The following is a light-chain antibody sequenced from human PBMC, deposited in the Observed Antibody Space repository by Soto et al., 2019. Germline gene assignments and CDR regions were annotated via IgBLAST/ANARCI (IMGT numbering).Light chain of an antibody. V-gene: IGLV2-23*01. Sequence: QSVLAQPASVSGSPGQSITISCTGTSSDVGGYNLVSWYQQHPGKAPKLMIYEDSKRPSGLSNRFSGSKSGNTASLTISGLQAEDEADYYCCSYAGSSTFVFGTGTKAPS. CDR2: EDS. CDR1: SSDVGGYNL. CDR3: CSYAGSSTFV. J-gene: IGLJ1*01.